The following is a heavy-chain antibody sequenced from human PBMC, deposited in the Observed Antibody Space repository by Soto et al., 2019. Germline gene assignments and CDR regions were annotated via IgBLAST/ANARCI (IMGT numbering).Heavy chain of an antibody. Sequence: QVQLVESGGGVVQPGRSLRLSCEAPGFTFTNYGMHWVRQPPGKGLEWVAVIWYDGSNRFYADSVKGRFTISKDNSQNMLYLQMHSLRPEDTAVYYCTRDPYGGSRYYFDSWGQGTLVTVSS. CDR2: IWYDGSNR. CDR1: GFTFTNYG. J-gene: IGHJ4*02. D-gene: IGHD1-26*01. V-gene: IGHV3-33*01. CDR3: TRDPYGGSRYYFDS.